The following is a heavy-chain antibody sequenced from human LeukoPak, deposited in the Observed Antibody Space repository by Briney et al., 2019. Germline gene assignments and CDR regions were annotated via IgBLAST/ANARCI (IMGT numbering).Heavy chain of an antibody. CDR3: ARGLTRYYYYMDV. CDR1: GFTFDDYG. J-gene: IGHJ6*03. V-gene: IGHV3-30*03. Sequence: TGGSLRLSCAASGFTFDDYGMSWVRQAPGKGLEWVAVISYDGSNKYYADSVKGRFTISRDNSKNTLYLQMNSLRAEDMAVYYCARGLTRYYYYMDVWGKGTTVTVSS. CDR2: ISYDGSNK.